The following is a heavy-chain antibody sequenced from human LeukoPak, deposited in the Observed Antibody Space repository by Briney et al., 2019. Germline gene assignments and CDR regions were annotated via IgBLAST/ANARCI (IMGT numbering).Heavy chain of an antibody. Sequence: GGSLRLSCAASGFTFDDYTMHWVRQAPGKGLEWVSLISWDGGSTYYADSVKGRFTISRDNSKNSLYLQMNSLRTEDTALYYCAKGRGYSYGGPFDYWGQGTLVTVSS. CDR2: ISWDGGST. V-gene: IGHV3-43*01. J-gene: IGHJ4*02. D-gene: IGHD5-18*01. CDR1: GFTFDDYT. CDR3: AKGRGYSYGGPFDY.